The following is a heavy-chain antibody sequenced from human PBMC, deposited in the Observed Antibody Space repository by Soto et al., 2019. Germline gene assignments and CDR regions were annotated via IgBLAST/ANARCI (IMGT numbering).Heavy chain of an antibody. CDR2: IYYSGST. CDR1: GGSISSYY. D-gene: IGHD2-15*01. V-gene: IGHV4-59*01. CDR3: ARVQGRYCSGGSCYESVTWFDP. Sequence: SETLSLTCTVSGGSISSYYWSWIRQPPGKGLEWIGYIYYSGSTNYNPSLKSRVTISVDTSKNQFSLKLSSVTAADTAVYYCARVQGRYCSGGSCYESVTWFDPWGQGTLVTVSS. J-gene: IGHJ5*02.